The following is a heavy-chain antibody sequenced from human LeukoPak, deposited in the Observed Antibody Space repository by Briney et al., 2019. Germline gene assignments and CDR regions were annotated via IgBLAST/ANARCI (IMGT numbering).Heavy chain of an antibody. J-gene: IGHJ4*02. CDR2: MYYSGST. V-gene: IGHV4-59*08. CDR1: GGSFSGYY. D-gene: IGHD6-19*01. Sequence: PSETLSLTCAVYGGSFSGYYWSWIRQPPGKGLEWIGYMYYSGSTNYNPSLKSRVTISVDTSKNQFSLKLSSVTAADTAVYYCARRRYTSGQVDSWGQGTLVTVSS. CDR3: ARRRYTSGQVDS.